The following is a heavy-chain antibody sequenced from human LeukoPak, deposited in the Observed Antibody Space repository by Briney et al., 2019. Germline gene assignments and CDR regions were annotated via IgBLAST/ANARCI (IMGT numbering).Heavy chain of an antibody. V-gene: IGHV3-74*01. D-gene: IGHD4-23*01. CDR1: EFTFSSYW. J-gene: IGHJ4*02. CDR2: IASDGSST. Sequence: GGSLRLSCAASEFTFSSYWMNWVRQAPGKGLVWVSRIASDGSSTTYADSVKGRFSISRDNAKNTLYLQMNSLRVEDTAVYYCARGRPHGNDYWGQGTLVTVSS. CDR3: ARGRPHGNDY.